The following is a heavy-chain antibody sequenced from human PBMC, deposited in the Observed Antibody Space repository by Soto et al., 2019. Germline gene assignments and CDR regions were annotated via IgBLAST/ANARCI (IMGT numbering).Heavy chain of an antibody. CDR1: GNTLSKLS. D-gene: IGHD3-3*01. V-gene: IGHV1-24*01. CDR2: FDPEERET. CDR3: ANDLITWSGYYRHDAFDI. Sequence: QVQLVQSGAEVKKPGASVKVSCKVSGNTLSKLSIHWVRQAPGKGLEWMGGFDPEERETIYAQNFQGRVTMTEDTSADTAYMELRSLRSEDTAVSYCANDLITWSGYYRHDAFDIWRQGTMVTVSS. J-gene: IGHJ3*02.